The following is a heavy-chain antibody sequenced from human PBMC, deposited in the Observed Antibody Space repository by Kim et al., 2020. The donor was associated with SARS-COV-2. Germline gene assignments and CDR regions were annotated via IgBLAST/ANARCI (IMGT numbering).Heavy chain of an antibody. CDR1: GYTFTGYY. Sequence: ASVKVSCKASGYTFTGYYMHWVRQAPGQGLEWIGWINPNRGGPNYAQKFQGWVTMTRDTSISTAYMELSRLRSDDTAVYYCARALGYCSGGSCYPYYRDYYYGMDVWGQGTTVTVSS. V-gene: IGHV1-2*04. J-gene: IGHJ6*02. CDR2: INPNRGGP. D-gene: IGHD2-15*01. CDR3: ARALGYCSGGSCYPYYRDYYYGMDV.